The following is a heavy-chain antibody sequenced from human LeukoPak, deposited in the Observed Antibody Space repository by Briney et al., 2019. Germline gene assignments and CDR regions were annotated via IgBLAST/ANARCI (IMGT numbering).Heavy chain of an antibody. J-gene: IGHJ4*02. CDR1: GFTFSNYA. CDR2: ISISSAGT. V-gene: IGHV3-23*05. Sequence: GGSLRLSCAASGFTFSNYAMNWVRQAPGEGLQRVSSISISSAGTYYADSVKGRFTISRDDSTNTLYLQMKSLRADDTALYFCAKQSITVPGTPYFDYWGQGTLVTVSS. CDR3: AKQSITVPGTPYFDY. D-gene: IGHD6-19*01.